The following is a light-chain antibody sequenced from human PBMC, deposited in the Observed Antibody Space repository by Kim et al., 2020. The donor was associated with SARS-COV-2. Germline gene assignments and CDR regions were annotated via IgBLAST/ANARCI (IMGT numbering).Light chain of an antibody. CDR3: QQYDIWPLT. V-gene: IGKV3-15*01. J-gene: IGKJ5*01. Sequence: VSPGEEVTHSCRASQSISNNLAWYQHKPGQAPRLLILGASTRATGVPARFGGSGSGTEFTLTITSLQSEDFAVYFCQQYDIWPLTFGPGTRLEIK. CDR2: GAS. CDR1: QSISNN.